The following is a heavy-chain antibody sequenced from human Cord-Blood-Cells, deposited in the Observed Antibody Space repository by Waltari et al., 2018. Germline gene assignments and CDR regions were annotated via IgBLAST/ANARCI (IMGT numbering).Heavy chain of an antibody. CDR3: ARGGYCSGGSCYWFDP. V-gene: IGHV1-8*03. J-gene: IGHJ5*02. Sequence: QVQLVQSGAEVKKPGASVKVSCKASGYTFTSYDLNWVRPATGQGLEWMGWMNPNSGNTGYAQKFQGRVTITRNTSISTAYMELSSLRSEDTAVYYCARGGYCSGGSCYWFDPWGQGTLVTVSS. D-gene: IGHD2-15*01. CDR2: MNPNSGNT. CDR1: GYTFTSYD.